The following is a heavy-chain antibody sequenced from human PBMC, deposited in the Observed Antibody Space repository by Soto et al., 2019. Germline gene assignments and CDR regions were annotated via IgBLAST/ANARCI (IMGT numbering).Heavy chain of an antibody. J-gene: IGHJ4*02. CDR1: GFPFSSYV. CDR2: ISGGGSNT. Sequence: VGSLRLSCGASGFPFSSYVMRWVRQAPGKGLEWVSGISGGGSNTFYADSVKGRFTISRDNSKNTLLLQMNSLGAEDTAVYYCAKDSNKYSSSLRGRYFDYWGQGIGVTVSS. V-gene: IGHV3-23*01. CDR3: AKDSNKYSSSLRGRYFDY. D-gene: IGHD4-4*01.